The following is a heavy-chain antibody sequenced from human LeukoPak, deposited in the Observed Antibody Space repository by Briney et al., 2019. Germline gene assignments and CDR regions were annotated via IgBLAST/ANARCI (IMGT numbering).Heavy chain of an antibody. CDR3: ARDGENSSGYYFDY. Sequence: SETLSLTCAVYGGSFSGYYWSWIRQHPGKGLEWIGYIYYSGSTYYNPSLKSRVTISVDTSKNQFSLKLSSVTAADTAVYYCARDGENSSGYYFDYWGQGTLVTVSS. CDR1: GGSFSGYY. D-gene: IGHD3-22*01. J-gene: IGHJ4*02. CDR2: IYYSGST. V-gene: IGHV4-31*11.